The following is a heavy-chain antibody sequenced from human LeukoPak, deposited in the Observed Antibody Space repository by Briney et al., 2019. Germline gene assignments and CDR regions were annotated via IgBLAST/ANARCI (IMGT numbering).Heavy chain of an antibody. V-gene: IGHV1-46*01. CDR1: GYTFTSYY. D-gene: IGHD2-21*02. CDR2: INPSGGST. J-gene: IGHJ4*02. CDR3: ARAPVAYCGGDCYPY. Sequence: ASVKVSCKASGYTFTSYYMHWVRQAPGQGLEWMGIINPSGGSTSYAQKFQGRVTMTRDTSTRTVYMELSSLRSEDTAVYYCARAPVAYCGGDCYPYWGQGTLVTVSS.